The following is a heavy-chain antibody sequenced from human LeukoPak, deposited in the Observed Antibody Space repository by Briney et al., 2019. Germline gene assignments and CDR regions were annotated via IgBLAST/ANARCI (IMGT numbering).Heavy chain of an antibody. CDR3: ARGYSRGGYPEPKNFDY. Sequence: GASVTVSCKASGYTFTGYYMHWVRQAPGQGLEWMGWINPNIGGTNYAQKFQGRVTITRDTSISTAYMELSRLRSDDTAVYYCARGYSRGGYPEPKNFDYWGQGTLVTVSS. V-gene: IGHV1-2*02. J-gene: IGHJ4*02. CDR1: GYTFTGYY. D-gene: IGHD6-19*01. CDR2: INPNIGGT.